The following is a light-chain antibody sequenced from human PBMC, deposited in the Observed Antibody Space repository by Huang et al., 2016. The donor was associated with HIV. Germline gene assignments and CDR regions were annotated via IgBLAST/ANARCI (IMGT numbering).Light chain of an antibody. Sequence: DIQMTQSPSTLSAFVGDRLTTTCRASQNISSWLAWYQQKPGKAPKLLIYKISSLESGFPSRFSGSGSWTEFTLTISGLQPDDIGTYYCQYGETFGQGSKVEVK. V-gene: IGKV1-5*03. CDR1: QNISSW. J-gene: IGKJ1*01. CDR2: KIS. CDR3: QYGET.